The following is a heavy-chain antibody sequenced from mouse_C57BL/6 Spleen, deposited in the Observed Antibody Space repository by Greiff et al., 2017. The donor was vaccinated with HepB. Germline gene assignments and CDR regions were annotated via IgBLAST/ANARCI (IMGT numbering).Heavy chain of an antibody. V-gene: IGHV5-17*01. J-gene: IGHJ3*01. CDR1: GFTFSDYG. Sequence: EVHLVESGGGLVKPGGSLKLSCAASGFTFSDYGMHWVRQAPEKGLEWVAYISSGSSTIYYADTVMGRFTISRDNAKNTLFLQMTSLRSEDTAMYYCARDGNYVWFAYWGQGTLVTVSA. CDR3: ARDGNYVWFAY. D-gene: IGHD2-1*01. CDR2: ISSGSSTI.